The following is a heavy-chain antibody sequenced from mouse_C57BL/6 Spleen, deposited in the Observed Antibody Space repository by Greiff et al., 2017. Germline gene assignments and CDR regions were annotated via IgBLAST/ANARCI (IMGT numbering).Heavy chain of an antibody. CDR1: GESVSGCT. J-gene: IGHJ1*03. V-gene: IGHV1-62-2*01. Sequence: QVQLKESGDERGKKGEEGKGAGEGGGESVSGCTIHWVKQRSGQGLEWIGWFYPGSGSIKYNEKFKDKATLTADKSSSTVYMELEGVTSEDSAVYFCARHEGDYYGSSYGWYFDVWGTGTTVTVSS. D-gene: IGHD1-1*01. CDR3: ARHEGDYYGSSYGWYFDV. CDR2: FYPGSGSI.